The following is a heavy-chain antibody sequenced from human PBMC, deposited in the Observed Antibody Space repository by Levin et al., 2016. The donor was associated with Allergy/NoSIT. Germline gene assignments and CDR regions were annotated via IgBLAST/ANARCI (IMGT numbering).Heavy chain of an antibody. Sequence: GESLKISCAASGFTFSDYFMTWVRQSPEKGLEWVANMNQDGSEINYADSVKGRFTISRDNVKASLFLQMDSLRADDTAVYYCAMEVERGYYGYDNWYFDLWGRGTLVTVSS. CDR1: GFTFSDYF. CDR3: AMEVERGYYGYDNWYFDL. CDR2: MNQDGSEI. V-gene: IGHV3-7*03. J-gene: IGHJ2*01. D-gene: IGHD3-10*01.